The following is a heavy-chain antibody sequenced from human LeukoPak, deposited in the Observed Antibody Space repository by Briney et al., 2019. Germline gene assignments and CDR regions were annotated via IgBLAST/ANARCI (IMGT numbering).Heavy chain of an antibody. Sequence: GGSLRLSCTASGFTFCDYAMSWVRQAPGKGLEWVGFITSKTYGGTTQYAPSVKVRFTISRDDSKSIAYLQMNSLKTEDTAVYFCSRVIDDFGDYVGDCWGQGTLVTVSS. CDR3: SRVIDDFGDYVGDC. D-gene: IGHD4-17*01. J-gene: IGHJ4*02. CDR1: GFTFCDYA. CDR2: ITSKTYGGTT. V-gene: IGHV3-49*04.